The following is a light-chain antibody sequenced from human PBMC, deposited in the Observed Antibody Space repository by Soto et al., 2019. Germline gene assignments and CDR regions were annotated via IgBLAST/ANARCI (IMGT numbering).Light chain of an antibody. CDR3: RSYVGATTYV. V-gene: IGLV2-23*01. Sequence: QSALTQPASVSVSPRQLITISCSGTSSNIGGYHIVSWYQLHPGNSPKVVFYEGVMRLLRVSVRFSGSTAGVTASLTISGLQAQDAAEYYCRSYVGATTYVFGSGSKVT. J-gene: IGLJ1*01. CDR1: SSNIGGYHI. CDR2: EGV.